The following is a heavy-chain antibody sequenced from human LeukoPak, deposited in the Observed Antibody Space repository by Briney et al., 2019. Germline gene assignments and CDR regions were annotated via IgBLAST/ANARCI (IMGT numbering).Heavy chain of an antibody. Sequence: GESLKISCKGSGYNFTSYWIGWVRPVPGKGLEWMGIIYPGDSDTRYSPSFQGQVTISADKSISTAYLQWSSLKASDTAMYYCARQDYGCNSGFDYWGQGTLVTVSS. CDR2: IYPGDSDT. CDR3: ARQDYGCNSGFDY. CDR1: GYNFTSYW. D-gene: IGHD4-23*01. J-gene: IGHJ4*02. V-gene: IGHV5-51*01.